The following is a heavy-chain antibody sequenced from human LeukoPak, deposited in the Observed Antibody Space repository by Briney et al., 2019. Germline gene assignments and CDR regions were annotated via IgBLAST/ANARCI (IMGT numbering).Heavy chain of an antibody. CDR2: FDPEDGET. CDR3: ARGTAYTEHSFFDY. Sequence: AASVKVSCKVSGYTLTELSMHWVRQAPGKGLEWMGGFDPEDGETIYAQKFQGRVTMTWDTSISTAYMGLSRLKSDDTATYYCARGTAYTEHSFFDYWGQGTLVTVSS. V-gene: IGHV1-24*01. CDR1: GYTLTELS. D-gene: IGHD3-16*01. J-gene: IGHJ4*02.